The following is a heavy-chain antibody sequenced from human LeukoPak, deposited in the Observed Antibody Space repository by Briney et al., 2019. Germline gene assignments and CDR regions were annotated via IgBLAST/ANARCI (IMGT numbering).Heavy chain of an antibody. CDR2: IWYDGSNK. D-gene: IGHD2-2*01. V-gene: IGHV3-33*01. J-gene: IGHJ4*02. CDR1: GFTFSSYG. Sequence: SLRLSCAASGFTFSSYGMHWVRQAPGKGLEWVAVIWYDGSNKYYADSVKGRFTISRDNSKNTLYLQMNSLRAEDTAVYYCARDLRRYCSSTSCPPGDYWGQGTLVTVSS. CDR3: ARDLRRYCSSTSCPPGDY.